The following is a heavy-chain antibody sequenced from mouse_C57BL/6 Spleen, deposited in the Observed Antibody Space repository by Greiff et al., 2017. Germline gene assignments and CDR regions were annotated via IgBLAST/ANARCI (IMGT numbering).Heavy chain of an antibody. CDR2: ISGGGGNT. CDR3: ARHVDY. V-gene: IGHV5-9*01. CDR1: GFTFSSYT. Sequence: EVMLVESGGGLVKPGGSLKLSCAASGFTFSSYTMSWVRQTPEKRLEWVATISGGGGNTYNPASVKGRFTISRDNAKNTLFLPMSILRSEDTALYYCARHVDYWGQGTTLTVSS. J-gene: IGHJ2*01.